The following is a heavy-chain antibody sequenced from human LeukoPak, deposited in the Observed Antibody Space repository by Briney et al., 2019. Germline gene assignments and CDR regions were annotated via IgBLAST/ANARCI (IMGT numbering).Heavy chain of an antibody. CDR2: IIVGSGRT. CDR3: AAELYSGTYGRCCSFAF. Sequence: SVKVSRKASGFTFSNSAVQWVRQARGQRLEWIGWIIVGSGRTHYAQNLQERITITRDMSTNTAYMELSSLRSDDTAVYYCAAELYSGTYGRCCSFAFWGQGTQVTVSS. V-gene: IGHV1-58*01. J-gene: IGHJ4*02. CDR1: GFTFSNSA. D-gene: IGHD1-26*01.